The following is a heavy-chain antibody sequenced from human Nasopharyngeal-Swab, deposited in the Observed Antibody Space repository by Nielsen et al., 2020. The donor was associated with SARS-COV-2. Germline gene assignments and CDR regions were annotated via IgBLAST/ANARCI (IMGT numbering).Heavy chain of an antibody. V-gene: IGHV3-64*04. D-gene: IGHD3-10*01. J-gene: IGHJ6*02. CDR2: ISSNGGST. CDR3: ARRITMVQGVIAVPIYYYYGMDV. Sequence: VRQAPGKGLEYVSAISSNGGSTYYADSVKGRFTISRDNAKNSLYLQMNSLRAEDTAVYYCARRITMVQGVIAVPIYYYYGMDVWGQGTTVTVSS.